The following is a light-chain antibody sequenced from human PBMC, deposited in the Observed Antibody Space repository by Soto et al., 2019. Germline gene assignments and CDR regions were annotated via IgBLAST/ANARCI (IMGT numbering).Light chain of an antibody. CDR2: DVS. CDR3: CSYEGSYAWV. V-gene: IGLV2-11*01. Sequence: QSALTQPRSVSGSPGQSVTISCTGTSSDVGCYNYVSWYQQHPGKAPKLMIYDVSKRPSGVPDRFSGSKSGNTASLTISGLQAEDEDYYYCCSYEGSYAWVFGGGTKVTVL. CDR1: SSDVGCYNY. J-gene: IGLJ3*02.